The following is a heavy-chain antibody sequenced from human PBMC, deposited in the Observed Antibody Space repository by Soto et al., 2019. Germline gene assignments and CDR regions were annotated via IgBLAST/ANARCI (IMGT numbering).Heavy chain of an antibody. CDR2: IIPMFGTA. CDR3: AREKGGGTVTKEVLSYYGMDV. Sequence: QVQVVQSGAEVKKPGSSVKVSCKASGGTFSSYVINWVRQAPGQGLEWMGGIIPMFGTANYTQKLQGRVTITADESTGTVYMELSSLRSDDTAVYYCAREKGGGTVTKEVLSYYGMDVWGQGTTVTVSS. D-gene: IGHD4-17*01. CDR1: GGTFSSYV. J-gene: IGHJ6*02. V-gene: IGHV1-69*01.